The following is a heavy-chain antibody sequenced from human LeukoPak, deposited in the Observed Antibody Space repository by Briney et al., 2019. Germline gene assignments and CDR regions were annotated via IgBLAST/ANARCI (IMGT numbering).Heavy chain of an antibody. D-gene: IGHD1-26*01. V-gene: IGHV1-8*01. CDR3: ARVQGLDTSGSFEH. CDR2: MDPNSGNT. J-gene: IGHJ4*02. CDR1: GYTFIIHA. Sequence: ASVNVACKTSGYTFIIHAINWVRHATGQGLEWMGWMDPNSGNTGYAQRFQGRVTLTRSTSLSEAYMELTSLKFEDTAVYYCARVQGLDTSGSFEHWGQGTMVTVSS.